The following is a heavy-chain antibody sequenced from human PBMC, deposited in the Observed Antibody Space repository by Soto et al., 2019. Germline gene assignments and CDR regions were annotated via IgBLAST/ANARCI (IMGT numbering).Heavy chain of an antibody. CDR1: GFAFSSYW. D-gene: IGHD5-18*01. V-gene: IGHV3-7*01. CDR2: IKQDGSEK. CDR3: ARDLYTTTAMVGY. Sequence: PGGSLRLSCAASGFAFSSYWMSWVRQAPGKGLEWVANIKQDGSEKYYVDSVKGRFTISRDNAKNPLYLQMNSLRAEDTAVYYCARDLYTTTAMVGYWGQGTLVTVS. J-gene: IGHJ4*02.